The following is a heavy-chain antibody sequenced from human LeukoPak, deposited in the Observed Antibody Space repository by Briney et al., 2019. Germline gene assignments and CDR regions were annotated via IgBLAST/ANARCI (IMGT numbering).Heavy chain of an antibody. CDR1: GGTFSSYA. J-gene: IGHJ4*02. CDR2: IIPILGIA. CDR3: ARGCSGGSCYEYGY. V-gene: IGHV1-69*04. Sequence: SVKVFCKASGGTFSSYAISWVRQAPGQGLEWMGRIIPILGIANYAQKFQGRVTITADKSTSTAYMELSSLRSEDTAVYYCARGCSGGSCYEYGYWGQGTLVTVSS. D-gene: IGHD2-15*01.